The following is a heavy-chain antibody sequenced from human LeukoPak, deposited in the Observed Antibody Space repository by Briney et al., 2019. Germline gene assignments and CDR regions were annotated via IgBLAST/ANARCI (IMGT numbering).Heavy chain of an antibody. D-gene: IGHD3-22*01. V-gene: IGHV4-61*02. CDR2: IYTSGST. CDR1: GGSISSGSYY. Sequence: NPSETLSLTCTVSGGSISSGSYYWSWIRQPAGKGLEWIGRIYTSGSTNYNPSLKSRVTISVDTSKNQFSLKLSSVTAADTAVYYCARHYDSSGYYPYYFDYWGQGTLVTVSS. J-gene: IGHJ4*02. CDR3: ARHYDSSGYYPYYFDY.